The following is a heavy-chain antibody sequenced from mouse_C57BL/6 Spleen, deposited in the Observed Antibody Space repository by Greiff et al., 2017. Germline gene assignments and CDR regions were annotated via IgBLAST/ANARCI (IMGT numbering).Heavy chain of an antibody. Sequence: QVHVKQPGTELVKPGASVKLSCKASGYTFTSYWMHWVKQRPGQGLEWIGNINPSNGGTNYNEKFKSKATLTVDKSSSPAYMQLSSLTSEDSAVYYCARSYYYGRGYYFDYWGQGTTLTVSS. CDR3: ARSYYYGRGYYFDY. V-gene: IGHV1-53*01. CDR1: GYTFTSYW. D-gene: IGHD1-1*01. CDR2: INPSNGGT. J-gene: IGHJ2*01.